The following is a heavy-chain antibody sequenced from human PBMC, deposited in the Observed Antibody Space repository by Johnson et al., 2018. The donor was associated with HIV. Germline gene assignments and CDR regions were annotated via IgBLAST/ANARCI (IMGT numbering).Heavy chain of an antibody. CDR2: ISGSDGAI. D-gene: IGHD3-22*01. V-gene: IGHV3-11*04. Sequence: VQLVESGGGLVKPGGSLRLSCAASGFTFSDYYMSWIRQAPGKGLEWVSYISGSDGAIWYADSVKGRFTVSRDNAKNSFYLQMNSLRAEDTAVYYCGGSYYYDSSGYYARNAFDIWGQGTMVTVSS. CDR1: GFTFSDYY. CDR3: GGSYYYDSSGYYARNAFDI. J-gene: IGHJ3*02.